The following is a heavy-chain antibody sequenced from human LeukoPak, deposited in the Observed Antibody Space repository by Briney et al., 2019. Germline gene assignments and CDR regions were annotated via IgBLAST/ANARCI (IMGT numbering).Heavy chain of an antibody. CDR2: IYSDGST. CDR3: ARGGGGGNPFDY. J-gene: IGHJ4*02. CDR1: GFTVSNNY. V-gene: IGHV3-53*01. D-gene: IGHD4-23*01. Sequence: GGSLRLSWAGSGFTVSNNYMSWVRQAPGKGLAWVSVIYSDGSTYYADSVKGRFTISRDNSKNTLYLQMNSLRAEDTAVYYCARGGGGGNPFDYWGQGTLVTVSS.